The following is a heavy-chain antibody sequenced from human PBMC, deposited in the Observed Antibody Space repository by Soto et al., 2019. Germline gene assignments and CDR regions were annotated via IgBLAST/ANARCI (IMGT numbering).Heavy chain of an antibody. CDR3: ARDVTPVRRS. J-gene: IGHJ1*01. Sequence: QVQMVQSGAEVKKPGSSARVSCKVSGGTFSRHSISWVRHAPGQGLEWMGGIIPIFDATQYAQKFQGRLTRTAAESTTYLHIVWSALTGEYTSIYGCARDVTPVRRSWGQGTLVTVS. CDR1: GGTFSRHS. CDR2: IIPIFDAT. D-gene: IGHD4-4*01. V-gene: IGHV1-69*01.